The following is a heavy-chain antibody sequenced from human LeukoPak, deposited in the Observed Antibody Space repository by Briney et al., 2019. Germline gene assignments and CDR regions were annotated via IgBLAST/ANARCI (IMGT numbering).Heavy chain of an antibody. D-gene: IGHD6-25*01. Sequence: PSETLSLTCTVSGGSISSGDYYWISTRQPPGKGLGLIGYISYSGSTYSNPSLKSRVTVSVGTSKNQFSLKLTTVTAADTAVYYCARVIAASGLLYFDYWGQGTLVTVSS. CDR1: GGSISSGDYY. V-gene: IGHV4-30-4*08. J-gene: IGHJ4*02. CDR3: ARVIAASGLLYFDY. CDR2: ISYSGST.